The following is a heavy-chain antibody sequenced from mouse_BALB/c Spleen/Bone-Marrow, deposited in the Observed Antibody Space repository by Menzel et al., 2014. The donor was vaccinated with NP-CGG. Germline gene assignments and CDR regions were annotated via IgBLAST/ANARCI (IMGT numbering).Heavy chain of an antibody. Sequence: QVQLQQSGAELVKPGASVKLSCKASGYTFTSYWMHWVKQRPGQGLEWIGEMDPNTGRTDYNKKFKSQVSLTVDKYSSTAYMHLSSLTSEDSAVYYCARINGYDYWGQGATLTVSS. V-gene: IGHV1S81*02. CDR2: MDPNTGRT. D-gene: IGHD2-2*01. CDR1: GYTFTSYW. CDR3: ARINGYDY. J-gene: IGHJ2*01.